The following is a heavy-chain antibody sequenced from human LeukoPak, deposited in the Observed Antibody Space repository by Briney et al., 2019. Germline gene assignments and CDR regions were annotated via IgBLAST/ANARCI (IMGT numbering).Heavy chain of an antibody. CDR3: ARAVGGDIVVVPAAPNY. D-gene: IGHD2-2*01. J-gene: IGHJ4*02. V-gene: IGHV1-2*02. CDR1: GYTFTGYY. CDR2: NNPNSGGT. Sequence: GASVKVSYKASGYTFTGYYMHWVRQAPGQGLEWMGWNNPNSGGTNYAQKFQGRVTMTRDTSISTAYMELSRLRSDDTAVYYCARAVGGDIVVVPAAPNYWGQGTLVTVSS.